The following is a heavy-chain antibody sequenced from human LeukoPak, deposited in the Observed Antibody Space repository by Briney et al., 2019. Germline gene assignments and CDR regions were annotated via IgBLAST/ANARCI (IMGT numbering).Heavy chain of an antibody. Sequence: ETLSLTCTGSGGSISSYYRSWIRQPAGKGLAWIWRIYSSGSTNYNPSLKSRVTMSVETSTNQFFLKVSSVIAADTAVYYCARESSSYTYRSLDYWGQGTLVTVSS. CDR2: IYSSGST. J-gene: IGHJ4*02. D-gene: IGHD2-2*02. CDR1: GGSISSYY. V-gene: IGHV4-4*07. CDR3: ARESSSYTYRSLDY.